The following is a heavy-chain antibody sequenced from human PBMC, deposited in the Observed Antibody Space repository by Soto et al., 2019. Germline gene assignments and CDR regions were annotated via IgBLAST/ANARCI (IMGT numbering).Heavy chain of an antibody. V-gene: IGHV3-33*06. CDR1: GFSFSGYG. Sequence: GGSLRLSCAASGFSFSGYGMHWVCQAPGKGLEWVAVIWYDGTTKNYEDSVKGRFTISRDSAKNTVYLQMDSLIVEDTAVYYCAKDVDTTSDFNWFDPWGEGALVTVCS. CDR2: IWYDGTTK. CDR3: AKDVDTTSDFNWFDP. D-gene: IGHD5-18*01. J-gene: IGHJ5*02.